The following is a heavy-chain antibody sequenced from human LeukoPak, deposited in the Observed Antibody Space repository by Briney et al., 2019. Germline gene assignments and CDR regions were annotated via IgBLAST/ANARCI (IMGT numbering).Heavy chain of an antibody. D-gene: IGHD5-24*01. Sequence: PSETLSLTCTVSGGSISSYYWTWIRQPPGKRIEWIGYIYYRGSTNYNPSLKSRVTISVDTSKNQFSLNLNSVTAADTAVYYCARGGDGYSSGTYWYFDLWGRGTLVTVSS. CDR3: ARGGDGYSSGTYWYFDL. CDR1: GGSISSYY. CDR2: IYYRGST. J-gene: IGHJ2*01. V-gene: IGHV4-59*01.